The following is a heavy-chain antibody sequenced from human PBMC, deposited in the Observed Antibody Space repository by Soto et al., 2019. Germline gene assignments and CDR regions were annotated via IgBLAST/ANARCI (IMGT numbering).Heavy chain of an antibody. CDR3: ARAGVVVVAASGWFDP. V-gene: IGHV1-46*01. D-gene: IGHD2-15*01. Sequence: QVQLVQSGAEVKKHGASVKVSCKASGYTFTSYYMHWVRQAPGQGLEWMGIINPSGGSTSYAQKFQGRVTMTRDTSTSTVYMELRSLRSEDTAVYYCARAGVVVVAASGWFDPWGQGTLVTVSS. CDR1: GYTFTSYY. J-gene: IGHJ5*02. CDR2: INPSGGST.